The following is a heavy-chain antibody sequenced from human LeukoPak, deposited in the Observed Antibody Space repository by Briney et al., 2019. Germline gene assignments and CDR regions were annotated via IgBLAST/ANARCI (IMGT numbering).Heavy chain of an antibody. J-gene: IGHJ3*02. D-gene: IGHD7-27*01. CDR1: GFTFSSYG. V-gene: IGHV3-33*01. CDR3: ARGIANWAPFDAFDI. CDR2: IWYDGSNK. Sequence: GGSLRLSWAASGFTFSSYGMPWVRQAPGKGLEWVAVIWYDGSNKYYADSVKGRFTISRDNSKNTLYLQMNSLRAEDTAVYYCARGIANWAPFDAFDIWGQGTMVTVSS.